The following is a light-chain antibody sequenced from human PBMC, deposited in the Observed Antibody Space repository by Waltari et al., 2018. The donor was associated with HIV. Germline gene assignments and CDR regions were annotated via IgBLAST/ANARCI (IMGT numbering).Light chain of an antibody. V-gene: IGLV1-40*01. J-gene: IGLJ3*02. CDR2: GNS. Sequence: QSVLTQPPSVSGAPGQRVTIYCTGRSSNTGAGYDVPWYQQRPGTAPKLLIYGNSNRPSGVPDRFSGSKSGTSASLAITGLQAEDEADYYCQSYDSTGVFGGGTKLTVL. CDR3: QSYDSTGV. CDR1: SSNTGAGYD.